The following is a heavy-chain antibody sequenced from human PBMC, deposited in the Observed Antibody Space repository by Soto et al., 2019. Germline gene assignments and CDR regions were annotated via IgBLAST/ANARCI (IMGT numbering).Heavy chain of an antibody. Sequence: EVQLLESGGGLVQPGGSLRLSCAASGFTFSSYAMSWVRQAPGKGLEWVSAISGSGGSTYYADSVKGRCTISIDNSKNTLYLQMNSLRAEDTAAYYCAKEGEYSSGWDNFDYWGQGTLVTVSS. D-gene: IGHD6-19*01. CDR1: GFTFSSYA. CDR2: ISGSGGST. V-gene: IGHV3-23*01. J-gene: IGHJ4*02. CDR3: AKEGEYSSGWDNFDY.